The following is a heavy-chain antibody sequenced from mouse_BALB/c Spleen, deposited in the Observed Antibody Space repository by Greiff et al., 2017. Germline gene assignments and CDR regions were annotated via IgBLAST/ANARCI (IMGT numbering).Heavy chain of an antibody. J-gene: IGHJ3*01. CDR1: GYTFTSYY. Sequence: QVQLKESGAELVKPGASVKLSCKASGYTFTSYYMYWVKQRPGQGLEWIGEINPSNGGTNFNEKFKSKATLTVDKSSSTAYMQLSSLTSEDSAVYYCTRPNYYGSSYGWFAYWGQGTLVTVSA. CDR3: TRPNYYGSSYGWFAY. D-gene: IGHD1-1*01. CDR2: INPSNGGT. V-gene: IGHV1S81*02.